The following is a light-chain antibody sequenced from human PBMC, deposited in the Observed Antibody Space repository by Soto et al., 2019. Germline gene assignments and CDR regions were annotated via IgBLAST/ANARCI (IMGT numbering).Light chain of an antibody. J-gene: IGKJ2*01. CDR1: QDISRY. V-gene: IGKV1-33*01. CDR3: QQYDHLPYT. CDR2: EAS. Sequence: DIQMTQSPSSLSASVGDKVTITCQASQDISRYLSWHQKKPGKAPKFLIHEASNLETGVPSRFSGNGSGTDFTFIISSLQPEYIATYYCQQYDHLPYTFGQGTKLDIK.